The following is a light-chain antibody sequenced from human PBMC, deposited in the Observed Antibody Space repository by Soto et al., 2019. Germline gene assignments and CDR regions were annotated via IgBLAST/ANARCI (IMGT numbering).Light chain of an antibody. CDR2: DVR. CDR3: SSYTSSSTVI. Sequence: QSALTQPASVSGSPGQSITIACTGTSSDIGGYNYISWYQQLPGKAPKFIIYDVRNRPSGVSNRFSGSRSGNTASLTISGLAAEDEADYYCSSYTSSSTVIFGGGTQLTVL. J-gene: IGLJ2*01. V-gene: IGLV2-14*01. CDR1: SSDIGGYNY.